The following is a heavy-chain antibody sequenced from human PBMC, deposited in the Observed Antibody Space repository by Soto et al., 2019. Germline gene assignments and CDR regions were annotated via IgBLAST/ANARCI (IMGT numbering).Heavy chain of an antibody. V-gene: IGHV4-4*02. J-gene: IGHJ3*02. CDR1: SGSISSSNW. CDR3: ARVTYYDFWSGYPPHAFDI. D-gene: IGHD3-3*01. Sequence: QVQLQESGPGLVKPSGTLSLTCAVSSGSISSSNWWSWVRQPPGKGLEWIGEIYHSGSTNYNPSLTSRVTIAVDKSKNQFSLKLSSVTAADTAVYYCARVTYYDFWSGYPPHAFDIWGQGTMVTVSS. CDR2: IYHSGST.